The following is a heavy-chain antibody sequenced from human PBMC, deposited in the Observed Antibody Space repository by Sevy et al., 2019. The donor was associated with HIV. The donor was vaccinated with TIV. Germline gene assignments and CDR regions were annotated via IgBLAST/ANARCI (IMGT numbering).Heavy chain of an antibody. D-gene: IGHD6-6*01. Sequence: GGSLRLSCAASGFTFSSYDMHWVRQATGKGLEWVSAIGTAGDTYYPGSVKGRFTISRENAKNSLYLQMSSLRAGDTAVYYCARGGIAARDDAFDIWGQGTMVTVSS. CDR1: GFTFSSYD. J-gene: IGHJ3*02. V-gene: IGHV3-13*01. CDR2: IGTAGDT. CDR3: ARGGIAARDDAFDI.